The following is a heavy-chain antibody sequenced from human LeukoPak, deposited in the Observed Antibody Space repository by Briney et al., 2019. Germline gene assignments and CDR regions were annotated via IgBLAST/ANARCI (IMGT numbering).Heavy chain of an antibody. D-gene: IGHD2-15*01. Sequence: SETLSLICAVYGESLNSYYWSWVRQPPGEGLEWIGEIYESGTTEYNPSLKSRVTVSMVPSKQQFSLSLSSVTAADTAVYYCARGAWATRLGSWGLGTPVIVSS. J-gene: IGHJ4*02. CDR1: GESLNSYY. V-gene: IGHV4-34*01. CDR3: ARGAWATRLGS. CDR2: IYESGTT.